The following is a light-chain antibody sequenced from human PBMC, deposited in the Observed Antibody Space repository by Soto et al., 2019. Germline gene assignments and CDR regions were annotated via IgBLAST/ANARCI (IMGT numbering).Light chain of an antibody. CDR2: DVS. CDR1: SSDVGGYNY. Sequence: QSALTQPASVSGSPGQSITISCTGTSSDVGGYNYVSWYQQHPGKAPKLMIYDVSNRPSGVSNRFSGSKSGNTASLTISGLQAEYEADYYFSSYARNIIYVFGTGTKLTVL. CDR3: SSYARNIIYV. J-gene: IGLJ1*01. V-gene: IGLV2-14*01.